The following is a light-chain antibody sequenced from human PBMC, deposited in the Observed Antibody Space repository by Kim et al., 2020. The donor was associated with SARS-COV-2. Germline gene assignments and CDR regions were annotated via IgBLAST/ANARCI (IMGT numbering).Light chain of an antibody. Sequence: VSSGQTASITCSGDKLGDKYACWYQQKPGQSPVLVIYQDSKRPSGIPERFSGSNSGNTATLTISRTQAMDEADYYCQAWDSSTLYVFGTGTKVTVL. J-gene: IGLJ1*01. CDR2: QDS. CDR1: KLGDKY. V-gene: IGLV3-1*01. CDR3: QAWDSSTLYV.